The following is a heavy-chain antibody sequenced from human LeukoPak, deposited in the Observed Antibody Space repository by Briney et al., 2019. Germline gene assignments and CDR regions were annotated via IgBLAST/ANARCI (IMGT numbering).Heavy chain of an antibody. CDR3: ARERVGATYYFDY. V-gene: IGHV3-30*03. CDR1: GFTFSSYG. CDR2: ISYDGSNK. Sequence: PGGSLRLSCAASGFTFSSYGMHWVRQAPGKGLEWVAVISYDGSNKYYADSVKGRFTISRDNSKNTLYLQMNSLRAEDTAVYYCARERVGATYYFDYWGQGTLVTVSS. D-gene: IGHD1-26*01. J-gene: IGHJ4*02.